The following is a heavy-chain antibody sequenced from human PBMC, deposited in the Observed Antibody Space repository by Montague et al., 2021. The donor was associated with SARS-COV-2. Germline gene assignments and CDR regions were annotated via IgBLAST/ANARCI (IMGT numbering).Heavy chain of an antibody. CDR3: ARLGDGVIQSPILGVGPYYSYYYMDV. J-gene: IGHJ6*03. V-gene: IGHV4-34*01. CDR1: GVSFSTYS. CDR2: IHHGGST. D-gene: IGHD3-10*01. Sequence: SETLSLTCAVHGVSFSTYSWNWIRQPPGKGLEWIGEIHHGGSTNYNPSLKSRVTISADTSKNQFSLKLTSVAAADTAVYYCARLGDGVIQSPILGVGPYYSYYYMDVWGKGTTVTVSS.